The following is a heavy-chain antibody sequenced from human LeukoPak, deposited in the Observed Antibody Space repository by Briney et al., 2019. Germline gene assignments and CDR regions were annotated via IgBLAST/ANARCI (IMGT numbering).Heavy chain of an antibody. D-gene: IGHD2-2*02. J-gene: IGHJ4*02. CDR3: TTDAVAYTQFDY. V-gene: IGHV3-33*01. Sequence: PGRSLRLSCAASGFTFSSYGMHWVRQAPGKGLEWVAVIWYDGGNKYYADSVKGRFTISRDNSKNTLYLQMNRLKTEDTAVYYCTTDAVAYTQFDYWGQGTLVTVYS. CDR1: GFTFSSYG. CDR2: IWYDGGNK.